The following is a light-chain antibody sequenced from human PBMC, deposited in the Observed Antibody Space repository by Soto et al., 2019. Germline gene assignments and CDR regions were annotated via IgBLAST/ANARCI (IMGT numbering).Light chain of an antibody. CDR3: QQSYSTLRT. V-gene: IGKV1-39*01. Sequence: DIQMTQSPSSLSASVGDRVTITCRASQSISSYLNWYQQKPGKAPKLLIYAASSLQSGVPSRFSGSGSGTDFTLTISSLQPEDFATYYCQQSYSTLRTFGPGTKVDIQ. CDR2: AAS. CDR1: QSISSY. J-gene: IGKJ3*01.